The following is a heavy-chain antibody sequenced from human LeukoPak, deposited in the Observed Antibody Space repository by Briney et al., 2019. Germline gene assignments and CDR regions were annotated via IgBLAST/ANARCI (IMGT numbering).Heavy chain of an antibody. J-gene: IGHJ6*03. Sequence: GGSLRLSCAASGFTFGSYAMHWVRQAPGKGLEYVSAISSNGGSTYYANSVKGRFTISRDNSKNTLYLQMGSLRAEGMAVYYCARDGERRLEPPTYYYYYYYMDVWGKGTTVTVSS. CDR3: ARDGERRLEPPTYYYYYYYMDV. CDR1: GFTFGSYA. V-gene: IGHV3-64*01. CDR2: ISSNGGST. D-gene: IGHD1-1*01.